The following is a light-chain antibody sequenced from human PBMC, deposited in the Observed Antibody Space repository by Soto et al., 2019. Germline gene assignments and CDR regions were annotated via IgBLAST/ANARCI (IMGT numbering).Light chain of an antibody. CDR2: ATS. CDR3: QQCYTMPS. V-gene: IGKV1-39*01. Sequence: PASRAGVVGDGLTTTCRASRNVSIYLNWYQHKPGTGPTLLIHATSNLQIGVPSRFSGSGSGTEFTLTISSLEPEDFGTYYCQQCYTMPSFGQGTRVEIK. J-gene: IGKJ5*01. CDR1: RNVSIY.